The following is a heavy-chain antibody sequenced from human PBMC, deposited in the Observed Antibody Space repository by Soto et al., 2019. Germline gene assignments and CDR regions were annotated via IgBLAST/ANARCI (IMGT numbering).Heavy chain of an antibody. CDR1: GDSLSSSSAA. J-gene: IGHJ5*02. CDR3: ARGRASNRGDWLVP. CDR2: TYYRPKWYD. Sequence: SQTLSLTPVISGDSLSSSSAAWNWIRLSPSRGLEWLCRTYYRPKWYDDYALSVKSRITVTPDTSKNRFSLQLNSVTPEDTAVHYCARGRASNRGDWLVPWGQGTQVTVSS. D-gene: IGHD2-21*01. V-gene: IGHV6-1*01.